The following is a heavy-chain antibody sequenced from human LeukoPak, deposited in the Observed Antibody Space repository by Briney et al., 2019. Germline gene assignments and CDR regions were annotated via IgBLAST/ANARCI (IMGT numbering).Heavy chain of an antibody. V-gene: IGHV3-30*01. J-gene: IGHJ4*02. Sequence: GGSLRLPCAASGFTFSSYAMHWVRQAPGKGLEWVAVISYDGSNKYYADSVKGRFTISRDNSKNTLYLQMNSLRAEDTAVYYCAREARTRNVLLSFGESSLYYWGQGTLVTVSS. D-gene: IGHD3-10*01. CDR3: AREARTRNVLLSFGESSLYY. CDR2: ISYDGSNK. CDR1: GFTFSSYA.